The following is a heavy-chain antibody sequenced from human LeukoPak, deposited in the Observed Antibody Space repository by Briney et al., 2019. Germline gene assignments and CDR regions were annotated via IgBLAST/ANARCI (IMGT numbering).Heavy chain of an antibody. D-gene: IGHD3-10*01. Sequence: PSETLSLTCAIYGGSFSGYYWSWIRQPPGKGLEWIGEINHSGSTNYNPSLKSRVTISVDTSKNQFSLKLSSVTAADTAVYYCARSLYYGSGSPYFDYWGQGTLVTVSS. CDR3: ARSLYYGSGSPYFDY. J-gene: IGHJ4*02. CDR2: INHSGST. CDR1: GGSFSGYY. V-gene: IGHV4-34*01.